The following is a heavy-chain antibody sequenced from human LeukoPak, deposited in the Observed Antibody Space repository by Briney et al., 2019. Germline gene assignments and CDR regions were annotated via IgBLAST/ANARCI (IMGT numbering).Heavy chain of an antibody. J-gene: IGHJ4*02. Sequence: GGSLRLSCAASGSTFSNYAMSWVRQAPGKGLEWVALISYDGSNKYYADSVKGRFTISRDNSKNTLYLQLNSLRADDTSMYYCARDLGAVAGYFYFDYWGQGTLVTVSS. CDR3: ARDLGAVAGYFYFDY. D-gene: IGHD6-19*01. V-gene: IGHV3-30-3*01. CDR1: GSTFSNYA. CDR2: ISYDGSNK.